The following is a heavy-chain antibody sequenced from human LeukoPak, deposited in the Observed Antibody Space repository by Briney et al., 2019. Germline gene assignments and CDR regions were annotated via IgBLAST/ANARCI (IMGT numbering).Heavy chain of an antibody. CDR2: IYYSGST. V-gene: IGHV4-59*01. Sequence: PSETLSLTCTVSGGPISSYYWSWIRQPPGKGLEWIGYIYYSGSTNYNPSLKSRVTISVDTSKNQFSLKLSSVTAADTAVYYCARGYCGGDCYSKWFDPWGQGTLVTVSS. CDR1: GGPISSYY. D-gene: IGHD2-21*02. J-gene: IGHJ5*02. CDR3: ARGYCGGDCYSKWFDP.